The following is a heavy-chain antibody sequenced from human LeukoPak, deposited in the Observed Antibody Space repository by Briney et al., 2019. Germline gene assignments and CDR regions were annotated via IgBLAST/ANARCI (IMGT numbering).Heavy chain of an antibody. Sequence: GGSLRLSCAASGFTFSDYNMRWMRQAPGKGLVWVSSISRSGSTKYYADSVKGRFTISRDNAKNSLYLQMNSLRAEDTAVYYCARALRYFDWLSPVDYWGQGTLVTVSS. D-gene: IGHD3-9*01. V-gene: IGHV3-11*04. CDR2: ISRSGSTK. CDR3: ARALRYFDWLSPVDY. J-gene: IGHJ4*02. CDR1: GFTFSDYN.